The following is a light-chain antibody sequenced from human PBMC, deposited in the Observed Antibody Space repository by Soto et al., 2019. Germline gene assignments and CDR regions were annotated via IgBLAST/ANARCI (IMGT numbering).Light chain of an antibody. CDR2: EVT. CDR1: SSDVGAYNF. CDR3: CSYRETGTV. Sequence: QSALTQPPSASGSPGQSVTISCTGTSSDVGAYNFVSWYQQHPGKAPKLMIYEVTKRPSGVPDRFSASKSGNTASLTVSGLQTEDEADYYCCSYRETGTVFGGGTKVTVL. V-gene: IGLV2-8*01. J-gene: IGLJ2*01.